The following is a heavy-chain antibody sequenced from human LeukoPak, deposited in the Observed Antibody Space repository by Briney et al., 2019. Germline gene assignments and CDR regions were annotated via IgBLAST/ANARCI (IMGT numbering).Heavy chain of an antibody. Sequence: ASVKVSCKASGGTFSSYAISWVRQAPGQGLEWMGGIIPIFGTANYAQKFQGRVTITTDESTSTAYMELSSLRSEDTAVYYCARGAGVQHYMRSYYYYMDVWGKGTTVTVSS. CDR1: GGTFSSYA. V-gene: IGHV1-69*05. D-gene: IGHD3-3*01. CDR2: IIPIFGTA. J-gene: IGHJ6*03. CDR3: ARGAGVQHYMRSYYYYMDV.